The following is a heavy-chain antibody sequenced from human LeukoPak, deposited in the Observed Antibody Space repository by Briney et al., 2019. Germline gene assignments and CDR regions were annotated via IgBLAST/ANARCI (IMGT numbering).Heavy chain of an antibody. Sequence: GGSLRLSCAASGFTFSSYAMSWVRQAPGKGLEWVSAISGSGGSTYYADSVKGRFTISRDNSKNTLYQQMNSLRAEDTAVYYCAKDPGGNDYGDYGPISCYYYYGMDVWGQGTTVTVSS. D-gene: IGHD4-17*01. CDR3: AKDPGGNDYGDYGPISCYYYYGMDV. V-gene: IGHV3-23*01. J-gene: IGHJ6*02. CDR1: GFTFSSYA. CDR2: ISGSGGST.